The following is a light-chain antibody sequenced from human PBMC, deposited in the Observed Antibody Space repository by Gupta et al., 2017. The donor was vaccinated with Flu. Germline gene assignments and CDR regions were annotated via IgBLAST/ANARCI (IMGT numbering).Light chain of an antibody. CDR2: GAS. CDR1: QSVSSN. Sequence: EIVMTQSPATLSVSPGERATLSCRASQSVSSNLDWYQQKPGQAPRLLIYGASTRATGIPARFSGSGAGTEFTLTISSLHSEDFAVYYCQQYNNWPPRDSFGQGTKLEIK. V-gene: IGKV3-15*01. CDR3: QQYNNWPPRDS. J-gene: IGKJ2*03.